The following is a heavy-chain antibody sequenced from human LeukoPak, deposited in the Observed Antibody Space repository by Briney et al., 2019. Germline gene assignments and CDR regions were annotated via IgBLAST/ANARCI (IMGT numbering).Heavy chain of an antibody. D-gene: IGHD3-10*01. V-gene: IGHV3-7*03. CDR3: ARDTAGFDY. J-gene: IGHJ4*02. CDR1: GITFSNAW. CDR2: INQDGSEK. Sequence: GGSLRLSCAASGITFSNAWMTWVRQAPGKGLEWVAKINQDGSEKYYVDSMKGRVTISRDNAKKSLYLQMNSLRDEDTAVYYCARDTAGFDYWGQGTPVTVSS.